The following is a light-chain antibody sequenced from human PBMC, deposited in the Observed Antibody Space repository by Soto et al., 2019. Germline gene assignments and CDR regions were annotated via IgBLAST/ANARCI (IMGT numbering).Light chain of an antibody. CDR1: SSDVGSYNL. CDR2: EGS. CDR3: CSYAGSSNVV. J-gene: IGLJ2*01. Sequence: QSALTQPASVSGSPGQSITISCTGTSSDVGSYNLVSWYQQHPGKAPKLMIYEGSKRPSGVSNRFSGSKSGNTASLTISVLQAEEEADYYCCSYAGSSNVVFGGGAKLTVL. V-gene: IGLV2-23*01.